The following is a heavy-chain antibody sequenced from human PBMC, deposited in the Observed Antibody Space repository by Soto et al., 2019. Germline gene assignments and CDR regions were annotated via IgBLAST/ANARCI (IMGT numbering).Heavy chain of an antibody. J-gene: IGHJ6*02. CDR1: GFTFNHYA. D-gene: IGHD4-17*01. V-gene: IGHV3-23*04. Sequence: VHLVESGGGLVQPGGSLRLACTASGFTFNHYAMSWVRQAPGKGLEWVSAVSGRGGSTKYADSVKGRFIISRDNSNSILYLRMDSLRGEDTAVYYCAKDSTVTSSLYFSSFGFDGWGQGTTVTVSS. CDR2: VSGRGGST. CDR3: AKDSTVTSSLYFSSFGFDG.